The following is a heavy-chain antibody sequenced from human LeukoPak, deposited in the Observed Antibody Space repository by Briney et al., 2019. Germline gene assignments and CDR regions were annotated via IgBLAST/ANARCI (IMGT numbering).Heavy chain of an antibody. CDR1: GFTFSSYA. J-gene: IGHJ4*02. CDR2: IPYDGSNK. CDR3: ARDYYDSSGYYRRPSPVQFDY. D-gene: IGHD3-22*01. V-gene: IGHV3-30-3*01. Sequence: AGRSLRLSCAASGFTFSSYAMHWVRQAPGKGLEWVAVIPYDGSNKYYADSVKGRFTISRDNSKNTLYLQMNSLRAEDTAVYYCARDYYDSSGYYRRPSPVQFDYWGQGTLVTVSS.